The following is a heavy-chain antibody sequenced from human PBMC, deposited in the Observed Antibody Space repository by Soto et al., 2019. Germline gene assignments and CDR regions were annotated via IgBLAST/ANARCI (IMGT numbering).Heavy chain of an antibody. CDR3: ARLGYRSGWYLQRVYYYYGMDV. CDR1: GGSFSGYY. CDR2: INHSGST. Sequence: SETLSLTCAVYGGSFSGYYWSWIRQPPGKGLEWIGEINHSGSTNYNPSLKSRVTISVDTSKNQFSLKLSSVTAADTAVYYCARLGYRSGWYLQRVYYYYGMDVWGQGTTVTVSS. J-gene: IGHJ6*02. V-gene: IGHV4-34*01. D-gene: IGHD6-19*01.